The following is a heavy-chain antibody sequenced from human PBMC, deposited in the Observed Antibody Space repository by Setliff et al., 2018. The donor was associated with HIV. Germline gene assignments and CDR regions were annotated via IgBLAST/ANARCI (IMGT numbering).Heavy chain of an antibody. J-gene: IGHJ3*02. CDR2: IYHSGIT. CDR3: ARLGYSGSLVGAFDI. CDR1: GYSISSGYY. Sequence: LSLTCTVSGYSISSGYYWGWIRQPPGKGLEWIGSIYHSGITYYNSSLKGRVTISVDTSKNQFSLNLTSVTAADTAVYYCARLGYSGSLVGAFDIWGQGTMVTVSS. V-gene: IGHV4-38-2*02. D-gene: IGHD1-26*01.